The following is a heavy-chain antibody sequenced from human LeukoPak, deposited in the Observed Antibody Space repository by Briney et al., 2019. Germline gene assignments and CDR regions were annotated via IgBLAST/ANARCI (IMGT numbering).Heavy chain of an antibody. D-gene: IGHD1-7*01. Sequence: ASVKVSCKASGYTFTSYGISWVRQAPGQGLEWMGWISAYNGNTNYAQKLQGRVTMTEDTSTDTAYMELSSLRSEDTAVYYCATENWNYIDWFDPWGQGTLVTVSS. CDR2: ISAYNGNT. CDR3: ATENWNYIDWFDP. CDR1: GYTFTSYG. J-gene: IGHJ5*02. V-gene: IGHV1-18*01.